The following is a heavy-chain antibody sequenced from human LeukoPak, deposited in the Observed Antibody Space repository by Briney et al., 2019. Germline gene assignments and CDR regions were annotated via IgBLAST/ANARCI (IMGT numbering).Heavy chain of an antibody. CDR3: ARTSNWAFDY. D-gene: IGHD7-27*01. V-gene: IGHV6-1*01. CDR1: GDSASSNSVS. CDR2: TKFRSKWYH. J-gene: IGHJ4*02. Sequence: SQTLSLTCAISGDSASSNSVSWHWIRQSPSRGLEWLGRTKFRSKWYHDYAVPVKSRLTVNPDTSTNQFSLQLNSVTPDDTAVYYCARTSNWAFDYWGQGTLVTVSS.